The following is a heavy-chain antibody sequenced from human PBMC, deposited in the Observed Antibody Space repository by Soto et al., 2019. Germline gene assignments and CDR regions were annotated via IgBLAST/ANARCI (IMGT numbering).Heavy chain of an antibody. CDR1: GGTFSSYA. Sequence: QVQLVQSGAEVKKPGSSVKVSCKASGGTFSSYAISWVRQAPGQGLEWMGGIIPIFGTANYAQKFQGRVTITADESTSTAYMELSSLSSEDTAVYYCARPGEMATNGRYYFDYWGQGTLVTVSS. CDR2: IIPIFGTA. J-gene: IGHJ4*02. D-gene: IGHD3-10*01. V-gene: IGHV1-69*01. CDR3: ARPGEMATNGRYYFDY.